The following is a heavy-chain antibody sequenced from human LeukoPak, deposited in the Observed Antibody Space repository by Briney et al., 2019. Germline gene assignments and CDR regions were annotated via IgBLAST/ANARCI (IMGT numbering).Heavy chain of an antibody. CDR1: GYTFTKYA. CDR2: INVGNGET. CDR3: ARNLVGKTDFDY. J-gene: IGHJ4*02. V-gene: IGHV1-3*01. Sequence: ASVKVSCKASGYTFTKYAMHWVRQAPGQRLEWMGWINVGNGETKYSQKFQGRVTITWDTSASTVHMELIILRPEDTAVYYCARNLVGKTDFDYWGQGTLVTVSS. D-gene: IGHD6-19*01.